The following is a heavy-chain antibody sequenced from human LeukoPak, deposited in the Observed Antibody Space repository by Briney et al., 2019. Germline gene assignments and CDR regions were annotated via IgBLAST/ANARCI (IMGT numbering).Heavy chain of an antibody. J-gene: IGHJ6*02. CDR1: GYTFTSYG. V-gene: IGHV1-18*01. D-gene: IGHD6-19*01. CDR2: ISAYNGNT. CDR3: ARGPGIGWYYYYYGMDV. Sequence: GASVKVSCKASGYTFTSYGISWVRQAPGQGLEWMGWISAYNGNTNYAQKLQGRVTMTTDTSTSTAYMELRSLRSDDTAVYYCARGPGIGWYYYYYGMDVWGQGTTVTVSS.